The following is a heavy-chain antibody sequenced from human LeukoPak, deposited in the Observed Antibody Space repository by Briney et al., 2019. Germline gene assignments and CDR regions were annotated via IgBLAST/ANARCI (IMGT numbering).Heavy chain of an antibody. V-gene: IGHV3-30*02. Sequence: GGSLRLSCAASGFTFSSYGMHWVRQAPGKGLEWVAFIRYDGSNKYYADSVKGRFTISRDNSKNTLYLQMNSLRAEDTAVYYCAKEDSPMIVVVPPDYWGQGTLVTVSS. CDR3: AKEDSPMIVVVPPDY. CDR2: IRYDGSNK. J-gene: IGHJ4*02. CDR1: GFTFSSYG. D-gene: IGHD3-22*01.